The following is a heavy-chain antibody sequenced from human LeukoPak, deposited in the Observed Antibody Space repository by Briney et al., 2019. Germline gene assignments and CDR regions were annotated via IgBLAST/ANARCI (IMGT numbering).Heavy chain of an antibody. V-gene: IGHV3-21*01. CDR2: ISSSSSYI. J-gene: IGHJ4*02. D-gene: IGHD3-22*01. Sequence: GGSLRLSCAASGFTFSSYSMNWVRQAPGKELEWVSSISSSSSYIYYADSVKGRFTISRDNAKNSLYLQMNSLRAEDSAVYYCARVEGYDSSGYYGDWGQGTLVTVSS. CDR3: ARVEGYDSSGYYGD. CDR1: GFTFSSYS.